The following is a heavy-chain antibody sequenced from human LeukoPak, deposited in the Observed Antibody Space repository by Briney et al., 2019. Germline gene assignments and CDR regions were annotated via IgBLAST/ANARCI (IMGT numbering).Heavy chain of an antibody. D-gene: IGHD6-6*01. CDR3: AKAAARYSWWFDP. J-gene: IGHJ5*02. CDR1: GFTFSSYG. CDR2: ISYDGSNK. Sequence: PGGSLRLSCAASGFTFSSYGMHWVRQAPGKGLEWVAVISYDGSNKYYADSVKGRFTISRDNSKNTLHLQMNSLRAEDTAVYYCAKAAARYSWWFDPWGQGTLVTVSS. V-gene: IGHV3-30*18.